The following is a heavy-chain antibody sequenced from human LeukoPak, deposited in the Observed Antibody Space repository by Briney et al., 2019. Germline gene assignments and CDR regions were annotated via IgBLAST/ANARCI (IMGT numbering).Heavy chain of an antibody. Sequence: GGSLRLSCAASGFTFSNYGMHWVRQAPGKGLEWVAVIWYDGSNKYYADSVKGRFTISRDNSKNTLYLQMNSLRAEDTAIYYCAKDPRWPECGDFLFDSWSQGSLVTVSS. J-gene: IGHJ4*02. CDR1: GFTFSNYG. CDR2: IWYDGSNK. V-gene: IGHV3-33*06. CDR3: AKDPRWPECGDFLFDS. D-gene: IGHD2-21*02.